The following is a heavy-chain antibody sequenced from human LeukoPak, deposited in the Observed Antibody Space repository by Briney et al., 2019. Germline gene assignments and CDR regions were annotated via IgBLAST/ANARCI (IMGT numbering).Heavy chain of an antibody. V-gene: IGHV4-4*07. D-gene: IGHD5-18*01. Sequence: SETLSLTCTVSGGSISSYYWSWIRQPAGKGLEWIGRIYTSGSTNYNPSLKSRVTMSVDTSKNQFSLKLSSVTAADTAVYYCARGGYSYGYSSYYYYYMDVWGKGTTVTVSS. CDR3: ARGGYSYGYSSYYYYYMDV. J-gene: IGHJ6*03. CDR1: GGSISSYY. CDR2: IYTSGST.